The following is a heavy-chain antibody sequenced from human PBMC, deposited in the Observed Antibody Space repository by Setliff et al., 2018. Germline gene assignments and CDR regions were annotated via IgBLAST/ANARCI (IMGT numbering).Heavy chain of an antibody. D-gene: IGHD3-22*01. CDR3: TRRSGPDSNGYYLGLFY. Sequence: PGGSLRLSCEASGFTFSGYDMHWVRQASGKGLEWVGRIRSRAYDYATAYAASVEGRFTISRDDSKNTAYLQMSSLKTEDTAVYYCTRRSGPDSNGYYLGLFYWGHGTLVTVSS. V-gene: IGHV3-73*01. CDR1: GFTFSGYD. J-gene: IGHJ4*01. CDR2: IRSRAYDYAT.